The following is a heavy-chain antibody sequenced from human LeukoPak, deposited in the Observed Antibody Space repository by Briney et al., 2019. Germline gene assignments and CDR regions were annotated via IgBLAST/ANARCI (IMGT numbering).Heavy chain of an antibody. Sequence: SETLSLTCAVYGGSFSGYYWIWIRQPPGKGLEWIGEINHSGSTNYNPSLKSRVTISVDTSKNQFSLKLSSVTAADTPVYYCARPAYYYDSSGYYGGDYWGQGTLVTVSS. V-gene: IGHV4-34*01. D-gene: IGHD3-22*01. CDR1: GGSFSGYY. CDR3: ARPAYYYDSSGYYGGDY. CDR2: INHSGST. J-gene: IGHJ4*02.